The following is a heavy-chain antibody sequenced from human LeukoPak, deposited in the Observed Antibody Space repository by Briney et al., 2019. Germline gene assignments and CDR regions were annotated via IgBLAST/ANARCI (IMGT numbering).Heavy chain of an antibody. CDR1: GFTFSSYT. D-gene: IGHD3-22*01. CDR3: ARVAWDYYDSSGYRFDY. CDR2: IRSSSTYI. Sequence: GGSLRLSCAASGFTFSSYTMNWVRQAPGKGLEWVSSIRSSSTYIYYADSVKGRFTISRDNAKNSLYLQMNSLRAEDTAVYYCARVAWDYYDSSGYRFDYWGQGTLVTVSS. V-gene: IGHV3-21*01. J-gene: IGHJ4*02.